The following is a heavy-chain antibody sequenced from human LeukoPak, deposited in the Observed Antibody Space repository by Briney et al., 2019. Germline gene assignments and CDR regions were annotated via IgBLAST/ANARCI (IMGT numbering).Heavy chain of an antibody. D-gene: IGHD6-13*01. CDR3: ARGSAGSSWLNLDY. Sequence: GRSLILSCAASGFTFSSYAMHWVRQAPGKGLEWVAVISYDGSNKYYADSVKGRFTISRDNSKNTLYLQMNSLRAEDTAVYYCARGSAGSSWLNLDYWGQGTLVTVSS. CDR2: ISYDGSNK. CDR1: GFTFSSYA. J-gene: IGHJ4*02. V-gene: IGHV3-30*04.